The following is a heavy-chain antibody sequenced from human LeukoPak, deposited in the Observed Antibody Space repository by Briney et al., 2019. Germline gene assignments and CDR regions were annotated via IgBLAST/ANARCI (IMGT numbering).Heavy chain of an antibody. CDR3: AKDQGEHGSGWSNFDY. CDR2: IWFDGSNK. V-gene: IGHV3-33*06. Sequence: PGGSLRLSCAASGFTFSSYGMHWVRQAPGKGLEWVAVIWFDGSNKYYVDSVKGRFTISRDNSKNTLYLQMNSLRAEDTAVYYCAKDQGEHGSGWSNFDYWGQGTLVTVSS. D-gene: IGHD6-19*01. J-gene: IGHJ4*02. CDR1: GFTFSSYG.